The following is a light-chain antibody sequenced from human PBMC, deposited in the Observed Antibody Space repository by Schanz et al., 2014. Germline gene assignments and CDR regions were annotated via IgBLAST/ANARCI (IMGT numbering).Light chain of an antibody. CDR2: DAS. Sequence: EIVLTQSPGSLSLSPGEGVTLSCRASQSVTSNYLAWYQQNPGQAPRLLIYDASNRATGIPARFSGSGSGADFTLTISSLEPEDFAVYYCQQRGIWPYTFGPGTKLEIK. J-gene: IGKJ2*01. CDR1: QSVTSNY. V-gene: IGKV3D-20*02. CDR3: QQRGIWPYT.